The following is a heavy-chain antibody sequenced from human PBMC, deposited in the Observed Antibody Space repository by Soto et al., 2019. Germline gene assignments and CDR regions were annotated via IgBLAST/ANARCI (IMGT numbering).Heavy chain of an antibody. CDR3: ARDVYSSSWQFYYYYYYGMDV. V-gene: IGHV3-33*01. CDR1: GFTFSSYG. D-gene: IGHD6-13*01. Sequence: GGSLRLSCAASGFTFSSYGMHWVRQAPGKGLEWVAVIWYDGSNKYYADSVKGRFTISRDNSKNTLYLQMNSLRAEDTAVYYCARDVYSSSWQFYYYYYYGMDVWGQGTTVTVSS. CDR2: IWYDGSNK. J-gene: IGHJ6*02.